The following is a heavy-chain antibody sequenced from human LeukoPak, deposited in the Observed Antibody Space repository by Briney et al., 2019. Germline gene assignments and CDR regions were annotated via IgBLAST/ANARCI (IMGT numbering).Heavy chain of an antibody. J-gene: IGHJ4*02. V-gene: IGHV3-9*01. CDR1: GFTFEDYG. CDR3: AKDIVKGSASGTFDH. CDR2: ISWNSGHL. D-gene: IGHD3-10*01. Sequence: GGSLRLSCSGSGFTFEDYGMHWVRQAPGKGLEWVASISWNSGHLGYGDSVEGRFTVSRDNAKNSLSLEMNSLRVEDTAFYFFAKDIVKGSASGTFDHWGQGTLVTVSS.